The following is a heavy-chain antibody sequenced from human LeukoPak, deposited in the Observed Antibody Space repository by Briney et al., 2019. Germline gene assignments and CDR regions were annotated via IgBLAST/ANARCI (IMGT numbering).Heavy chain of an antibody. CDR1: GFTFSTSD. D-gene: IGHD6-6*01. CDR2: IGPSGDT. Sequence: GGSLRLSCVASGFTFSTSDMHWVRQGTGKRLEWVSAIGPSGDTYYPGSVKGRFTISRDNAKNLLYLQMNSLRAGDTAVYYCARAIPARRGENWFDSWGQGTLVSVSS. V-gene: IGHV3-13*01. CDR3: ARAIPARRGENWFDS. J-gene: IGHJ5*01.